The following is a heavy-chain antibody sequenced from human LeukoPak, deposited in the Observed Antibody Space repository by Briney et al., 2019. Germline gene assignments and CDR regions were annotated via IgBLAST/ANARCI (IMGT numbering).Heavy chain of an antibody. V-gene: IGHV3-23*01. D-gene: IGHD6-19*01. CDR3: AKDLYLGSGWPLYYFDY. Sequence: PGGSLRLSCAASGFTFSSSAMSWVRQAPGKGLEWVSAISNNGGYTYYADSVQGRFTISRDNSKSTLCLQMNSLRAEDTAVYYCAKDLYLGSGWPLYYFDYWGQGTLVTVSS. J-gene: IGHJ4*02. CDR2: ISNNGGYT. CDR1: GFTFSSSA.